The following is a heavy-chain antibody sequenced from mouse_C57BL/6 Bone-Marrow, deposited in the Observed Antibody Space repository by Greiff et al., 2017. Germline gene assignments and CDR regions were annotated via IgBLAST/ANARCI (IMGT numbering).Heavy chain of an antibody. CDR3: TRLYYDGRSYDY. J-gene: IGHJ2*01. D-gene: IGHD1-1*01. CDR2: IDPENGDT. CDR1: GFNIKDDY. Sequence: EVQLQQSGAELVRPGASVKLSCTASGFNIKDDYMHWVKQRPEQGLEWIGWIDPENGDTEYASKFQGKATITADTSSNTAYLQLSSLKSEDTAVYYCTRLYYDGRSYDYWGQGTTLTVSS. V-gene: IGHV14-4*01.